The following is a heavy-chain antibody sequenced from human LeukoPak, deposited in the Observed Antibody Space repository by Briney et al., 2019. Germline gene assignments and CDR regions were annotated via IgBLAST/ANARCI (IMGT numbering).Heavy chain of an antibody. J-gene: IGHJ5*01. CDR3: ATGYSDSLRSPLDS. V-gene: IGHV3-23*01. Sequence: GGSLRLSCAASGLTFNNYALTWIRQAPGKGLEWVSSVSGRGGNTYYADSVKGRFTISRDDSKNTLFLQMNSLRAEDTAVYYCATGYSDSLRSPLDSWGQGTLVTVSS. D-gene: IGHD3-22*01. CDR1: GLTFNNYA. CDR2: VSGRGGNT.